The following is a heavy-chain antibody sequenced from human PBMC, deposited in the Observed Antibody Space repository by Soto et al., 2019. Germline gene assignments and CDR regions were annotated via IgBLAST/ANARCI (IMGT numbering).Heavy chain of an antibody. D-gene: IGHD2-21*02. J-gene: IGHJ5*01. V-gene: IGHV1-69*06. Sequence: QVYLVQSGAEVQKPGSSVKISCKASGGIFSSNTINWVRQAAGQGLEWMGGIITLFGTANYADKVQVRVIITVDKATKADYMKFTRLSNEDTAVYYCASKSACGVACYALDSCGHGTLGGVS. CDR1: GGIFSSNT. CDR2: IITLFGTA. CDR3: ASKSACGVACYALDS.